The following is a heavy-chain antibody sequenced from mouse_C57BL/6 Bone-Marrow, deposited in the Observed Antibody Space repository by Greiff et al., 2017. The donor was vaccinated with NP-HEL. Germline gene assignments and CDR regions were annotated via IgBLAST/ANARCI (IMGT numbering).Heavy chain of an antibody. CDR2: INPSDSET. J-gene: IGHJ4*01. CDR3: ARATLVTTPFYWAMDY. CDR1: GYTFTSYW. D-gene: IGHD2-1*01. Sequence: QVQLQQPGAELVRPGSSVKLSCKASGYTFTSYWMHWVKQSPIQGLEWIGNINPSDSETHYNQKFKDKATLTVDKSSSTAYMQLSSLTSEASAVFDGARATLVTTPFYWAMDYWGQGTSVTVSA. V-gene: IGHV1-52*01.